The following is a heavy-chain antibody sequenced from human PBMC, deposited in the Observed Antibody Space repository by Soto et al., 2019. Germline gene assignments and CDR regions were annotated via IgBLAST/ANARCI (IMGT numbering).Heavy chain of an antibody. CDR1: GFSLSTSGVG. V-gene: IGHV2-5*02. CDR3: AHRPSYCSGGSCYSGFDY. CDR2: IYWDDDK. D-gene: IGHD2-15*01. Sequence: QITLKESGPTLVKPTQTLTLTCTFSGFSLSTSGVGVGWIRQPPGKALEWLALIYWDDDKRYSPSLKSRLTITKDPSKHQVVPTMTNMDPVDTATYYCAHRPSYCSGGSCYSGFDYCGQGTLVTVSS. J-gene: IGHJ4*02.